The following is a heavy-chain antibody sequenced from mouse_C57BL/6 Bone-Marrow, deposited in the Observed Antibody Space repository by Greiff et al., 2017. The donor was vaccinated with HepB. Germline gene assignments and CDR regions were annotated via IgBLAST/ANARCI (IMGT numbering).Heavy chain of an antibody. Sequence: VQVVESGAELVKPGASVKISCKASGYAFSSYWMNWVKQRPGKGLEWIGQIYPGDGDTNYNGKFKGKATLTADKSSSTAYMQLSSLTSEDSAVYFCARDFLWYFDVWGTGTTVTVSS. CDR1: GYAFSSYW. CDR2: IYPGDGDT. J-gene: IGHJ1*03. V-gene: IGHV1-80*01. CDR3: ARDFLWYFDV.